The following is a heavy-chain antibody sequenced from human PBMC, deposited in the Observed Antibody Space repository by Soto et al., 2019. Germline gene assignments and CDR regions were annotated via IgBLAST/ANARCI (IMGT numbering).Heavy chain of an antibody. CDR3: ARTGDFWWFDP. J-gene: IGHJ5*02. V-gene: IGHV2-26*01. Sequence: QVTLKESGPVLVKPTETLTLTCTVSGFSLSNARMGVSWIRQPPGKSLEWLGHIFSHDEKFYSTSLKGRLTISKDTSKSQVVLTMNNMDPVDTATYYCARTGDFWWFDPWGQGTLVTVSS. D-gene: IGHD3-3*01. CDR1: GFSLSNARMG. CDR2: IFSHDEK.